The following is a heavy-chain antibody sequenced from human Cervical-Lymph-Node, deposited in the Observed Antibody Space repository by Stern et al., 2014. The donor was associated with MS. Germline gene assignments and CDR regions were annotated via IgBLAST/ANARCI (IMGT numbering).Heavy chain of an antibody. CDR2: VYPGDSDT. D-gene: IGHD6-19*01. CDR1: GYSFTSYW. CDR3: ARQSSTGWSAFDP. V-gene: IGHV5-51*01. J-gene: IGHJ5*02. Sequence: EVQLVESGAEMKKPGESLKISCKASGYSFTSYWIAWVRQMPGKGLEWMGIVYPGDSDTRYNWAFQGQITTSADKSTNTAYLQWNSLQASDSGIYYCARQSSTGWSAFDPWGQGTPVTVSS.